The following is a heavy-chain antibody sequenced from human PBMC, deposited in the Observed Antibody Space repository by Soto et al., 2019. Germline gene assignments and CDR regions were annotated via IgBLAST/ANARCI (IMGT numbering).Heavy chain of an antibody. CDR2: IYYSGST. CDR3: ARGMTTVTIRRRYWFDP. CDR1: DGSSSSGGYY. J-gene: IGHJ5*02. Sequence: PSEPQSVTCTVSDGSSSSGGYYRSWISKPPRKGLEWIGYIYYSGSTYYNPSLKSRVTISVDTSKNQFSLKLGSVTAADTAVYYCARGMTTVTIRRRYWFDPWGQGTLVTVSS. D-gene: IGHD4-17*01. V-gene: IGHV4-30-4*01.